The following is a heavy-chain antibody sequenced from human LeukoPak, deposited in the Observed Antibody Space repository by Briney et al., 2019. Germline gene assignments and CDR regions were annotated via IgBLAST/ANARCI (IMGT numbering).Heavy chain of an antibody. CDR2: INAGNGNT. D-gene: IGHD6-6*01. CDR1: GYTFTSYA. V-gene: IGHV1-3*01. J-gene: IGHJ4*02. Sequence: VASVKVSCTASGYTFTSYAMHWVRQAPGQRLEWMGWINAGNGNTKYSQKFQGRVTMTRDTSISTAYMELSRLRSDDTAVYYCARGSAARNLDYWGQGTLVTVSS. CDR3: ARGSAARNLDY.